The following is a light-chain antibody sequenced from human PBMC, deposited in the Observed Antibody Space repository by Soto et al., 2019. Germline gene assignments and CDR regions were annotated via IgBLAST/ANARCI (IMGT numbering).Light chain of an antibody. V-gene: IGLV2-14*03. CDR2: DVS. J-gene: IGLJ1*01. CDR1: SSDVGGFNF. CDR3: SSYTSSTTPYV. Sequence: QSALTQPASVSGSPGQSITISCTGTSSDVGGFNFVSWYQHHPGKAPKLMIYDVSNRPSGVSTRFSGSKSGDTASLTISGLQAEDEADYYCSSYTSSTTPYVLGTGTKVTVL.